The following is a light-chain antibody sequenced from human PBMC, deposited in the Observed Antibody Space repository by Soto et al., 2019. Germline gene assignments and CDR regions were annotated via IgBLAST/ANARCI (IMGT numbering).Light chain of an antibody. CDR2: AAS. V-gene: IGKV1D-12*01. J-gene: IGKJ4*01. CDR3: QQANSFPPT. CDR1: QGIGRW. Sequence: DIQMTQSPPSVSASVGDRVTITCRASQGIGRWLAWYQQKPGKAPKLLIYAASSLQSEVPSRVSGSGAGTDFTLTISSLQPEDFATYHCQQANSFPPTFGGGTKVEIQ.